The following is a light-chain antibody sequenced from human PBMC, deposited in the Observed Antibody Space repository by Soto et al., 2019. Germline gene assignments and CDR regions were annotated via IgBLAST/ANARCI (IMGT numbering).Light chain of an antibody. CDR3: HQRSNWPRT. J-gene: IGKJ1*01. CDR1: QSVSSN. Sequence: EIVMTQSPATLSVSPGERATLSCRASQSVSSNLAWYQQKPGQAPRLLIYGASTRATGIPARFSGSGSGTEFTLTISSLQSEDFAVYYCHQRSNWPRTFGQGTKVEMK. V-gene: IGKV3-15*01. CDR2: GAS.